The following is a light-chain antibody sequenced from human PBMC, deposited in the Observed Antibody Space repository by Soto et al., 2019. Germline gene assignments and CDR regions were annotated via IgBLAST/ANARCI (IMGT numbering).Light chain of an antibody. J-gene: IGKJ2*01. CDR3: QQYGSSPPYT. CDR1: QRVSSSY. Sequence: EIALTQSPGTLSLSPGERATLSCRASQRVSSSYLAWYQQKPGQAPRLLIYGASSRATGIPDRFSGSGSGTDFTLTISRLEPEDFAVYYCQQYGSSPPYTFGQGTKLELK. V-gene: IGKV3-20*01. CDR2: GAS.